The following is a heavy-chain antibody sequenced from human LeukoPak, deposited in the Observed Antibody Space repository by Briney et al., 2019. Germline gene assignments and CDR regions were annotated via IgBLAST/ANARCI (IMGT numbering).Heavy chain of an antibody. CDR2: IYYSGST. D-gene: IGHD3-22*01. Sequence: SETLSLTCTVSGGSISSGGYYWSWIRQHPGKGLEWIGYIYYSGSTYYNPSLKSRVTISVDTSKNQFSLKLSSVTAADTAVYYCAREYYYDSSGYYYKDAFDIWGQGTMVTVSS. CDR1: GGSISSGGYY. V-gene: IGHV4-31*03. CDR3: AREYYYDSSGYYYKDAFDI. J-gene: IGHJ3*02.